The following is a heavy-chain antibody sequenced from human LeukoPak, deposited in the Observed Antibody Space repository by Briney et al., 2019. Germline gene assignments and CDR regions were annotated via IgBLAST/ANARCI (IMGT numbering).Heavy chain of an antibody. V-gene: IGHV1-69*13. CDR3: ARTVGTTVTSTPDY. J-gene: IGHJ4*02. CDR1: GGTFSSYA. CDR2: IIPIFGTA. D-gene: IGHD4-17*01. Sequence: ASVKVSCKASGGTFSSYAISWVRQAPGQGLGWMGGIIPIFGTANYAQKFQGRVTITADESTSTAYMELSSLRSEDTAVYYCARTVGTTVTSTPDYWGQGTLVTVSS.